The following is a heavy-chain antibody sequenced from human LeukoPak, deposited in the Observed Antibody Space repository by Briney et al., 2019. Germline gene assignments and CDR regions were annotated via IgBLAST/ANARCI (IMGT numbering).Heavy chain of an antibody. CDR2: INTSGTS. D-gene: IGHD6-25*01. CDR1: GGSISSYY. Sequence: SETLSLTCTVSGGSISSYYWSWIRQPAGKGLEWIGRINTSGTSNDNPSLRSRVTMSVDTSKNQFSLNLSSVTAADTAVYCCAREDGGPRWLDPWGQGTLVTVSS. V-gene: IGHV4-4*07. J-gene: IGHJ5*02. CDR3: AREDGGPRWLDP.